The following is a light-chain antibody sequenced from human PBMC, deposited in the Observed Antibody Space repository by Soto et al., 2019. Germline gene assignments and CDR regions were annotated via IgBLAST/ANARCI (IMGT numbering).Light chain of an antibody. J-gene: IGLJ2*01. CDR3: CSYAGSSTL. Sequence: QSALTQPASVSGSPGQSITISCTGTSSDVGSYNLVSWYQQHPGKAPKLMIYEVSKRPSGVSNRFSGSKSGNTASLTSSGLQAEDEADYYCCSYAGSSTLFGGGTKLPVL. CDR2: EVS. CDR1: SSDVGSYNL. V-gene: IGLV2-23*02.